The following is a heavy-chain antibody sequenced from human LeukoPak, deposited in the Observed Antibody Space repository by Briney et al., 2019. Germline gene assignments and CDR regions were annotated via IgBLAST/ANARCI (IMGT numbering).Heavy chain of an antibody. V-gene: IGHV3-23*01. CDR3: AKSPLDCSSTTCPDY. Sequence: QAGGSLRLSWAASGLPFSIYAMSWVRQAPGKGLEWVSAISSSGDSSYYADSVKGRFTISRDNFKSTLYLQMNSLRAEDTALYYCAKSPLDCSSTTCPDYWGQGTLVTVSS. CDR1: GLPFSIYA. J-gene: IGHJ4*02. CDR2: ISSSGDSS. D-gene: IGHD2-2*01.